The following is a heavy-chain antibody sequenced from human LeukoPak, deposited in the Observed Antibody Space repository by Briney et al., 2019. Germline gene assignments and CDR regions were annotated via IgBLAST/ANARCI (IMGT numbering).Heavy chain of an antibody. CDR2: IIPILGIA. CDR3: ASSRDSSGYYYYFDY. V-gene: IGHV1-69*04. Sequence: ASVKVSCKASGGTFSSYAISWVRQAPGQGLEWMGRIIPILGIANYAQKFQGRVTITADKSTSTAYMELSSLRSEDTAVYYCASSRDSSGYYYYFDYWGQETLVTVSS. J-gene: IGHJ4*02. CDR1: GGTFSSYA. D-gene: IGHD3-22*01.